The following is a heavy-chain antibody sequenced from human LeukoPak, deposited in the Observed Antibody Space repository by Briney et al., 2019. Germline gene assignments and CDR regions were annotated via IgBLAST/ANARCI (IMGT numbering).Heavy chain of an antibody. CDR2: ITSNGRTT. Sequence: GGSLRLSCEASGFRFTIYEMNWVRQAPGKGLERISYITSNGRTTYYADSVKGRFTISRDNAKNSLYLQMNSLRADDTAVYYCARVQVVGEVITTFSDFWGQGSLVTVSS. CDR1: GFRFTIYE. CDR3: ARVQVVGEVITTFSDF. J-gene: IGHJ4*02. D-gene: IGHD2/OR15-2a*01. V-gene: IGHV3-48*03.